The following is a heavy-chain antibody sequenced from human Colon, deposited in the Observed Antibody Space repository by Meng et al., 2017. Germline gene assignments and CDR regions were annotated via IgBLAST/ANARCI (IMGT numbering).Heavy chain of an antibody. CDR3: AKDDYGGNSEA. D-gene: IGHD4-23*01. J-gene: IGHJ5*02. Sequence: VGLVGPGGGFVQPGRALRVSCAASGFTFSRYAMSWVRQALGKGLEWVSAISDSDGRTYYADSVKGRFTISRDNSKNTLYLQMNSLRAEDTAVYYCAKDDYGGNSEAWGQGTLVTVSS. V-gene: IGHV3-23*04. CDR1: GFTFSRYA. CDR2: ISDSDGRT.